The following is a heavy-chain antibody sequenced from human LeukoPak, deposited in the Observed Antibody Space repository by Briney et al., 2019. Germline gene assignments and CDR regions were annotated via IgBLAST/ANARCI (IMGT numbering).Heavy chain of an antibody. CDR1: GFTFRSYW. Sequence: GGSLRLSCAASGFTFRSYWMSWVRQAPGKGLEWVSSISSSSSYIYYADSVKGRFTISRDNAKNSLYLQMNSLRAEDTAVYYCARESDHYGMDVWGQGTTVTVSS. J-gene: IGHJ6*02. CDR2: ISSSSSYI. CDR3: ARESDHYGMDV. V-gene: IGHV3-21*01.